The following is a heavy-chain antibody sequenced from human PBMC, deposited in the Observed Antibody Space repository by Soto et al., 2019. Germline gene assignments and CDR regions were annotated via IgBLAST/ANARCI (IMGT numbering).Heavy chain of an antibody. J-gene: IGHJ6*02. V-gene: IGHV4-31*03. Sequence: SETLSLTCTVSGGSISSGGYYWSWIRQHPGKGLEWIGYIYYSGSTYYNPSLKSRVTISVDTSKNQFSLKLSSVTAADTAVYYCARDYLRYSGWNNDYYGMDVWGQGTTVTVSS. CDR2: IYYSGST. CDR1: GGSISSGGYY. D-gene: IGHD4-17*01. CDR3: ARDYLRYSGWNNDYYGMDV.